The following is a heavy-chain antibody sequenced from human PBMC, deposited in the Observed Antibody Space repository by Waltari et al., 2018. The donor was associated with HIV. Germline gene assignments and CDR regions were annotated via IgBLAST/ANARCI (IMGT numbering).Heavy chain of an antibody. CDR1: GFPCSNDA. Sequence: EAQLLESGGGLVQPGGSLRVSWVGSGFPCSNDAMIWVRQAPGKGLEWVSAIAASYPNTYYSDSVRGRFTVSKDNSENSLHLQMNSLRAEDTALYYCARIYVSGAFDIWGQGTVVTVSS. D-gene: IGHD3-10*01. V-gene: IGHV3-23*01. J-gene: IGHJ3*02. CDR2: IAASYPNT. CDR3: ARIYVSGAFDI.